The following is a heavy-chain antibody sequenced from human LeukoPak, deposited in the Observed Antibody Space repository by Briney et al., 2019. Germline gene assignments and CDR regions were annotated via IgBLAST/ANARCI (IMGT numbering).Heavy chain of an antibody. V-gene: IGHV3-30*02. CDR2: IRYDGSNK. CDR3: AKVGYGILTGFDH. D-gene: IGHD3-9*01. Sequence: GGSLRLSCAASGFTFSDYYMSWIRQAPGKGLEWVAFIRYDGSNKYYADSVKGRFTISRDNSKNTLYLQMNSLRAEDTAVYYCAKVGYGILTGFDHWGQGTLVTVSS. J-gene: IGHJ4*02. CDR1: GFTFSDYY.